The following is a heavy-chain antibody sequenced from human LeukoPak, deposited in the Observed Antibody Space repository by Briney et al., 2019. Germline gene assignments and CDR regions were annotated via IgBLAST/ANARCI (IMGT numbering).Heavy chain of an antibody. CDR3: ARGGYSGSYQKVDY. CDR2: ISSSGSTI. CDR1: GFTFSSYS. Sequence: PGGSLRLSCAASGFTFSSYSMNWVRQAPGKGLEWLSYISSSGSTIYYGDSVKGRFTTSRDNAKNSLFLQMESLRAEDTAVYYCARGGYSGSYQKVDYWGQGTLVTVSS. D-gene: IGHD1-26*01. V-gene: IGHV3-48*04. J-gene: IGHJ4*02.